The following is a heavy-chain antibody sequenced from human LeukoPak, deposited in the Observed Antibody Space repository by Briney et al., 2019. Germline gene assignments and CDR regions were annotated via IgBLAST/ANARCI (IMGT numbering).Heavy chain of an antibody. D-gene: IGHD6-6*01. CDR2: IYHSGST. J-gene: IGHJ6*03. Sequence: PSETLSLTCAVSGYSISSGYYWGWIRQPPGKGLEWIGSIYHSGSTYYNPSLKSRVTISVDTSKNQFSLKLSSVTAADTAVYYCASERRAARPLSYYMDVWGKGTTVTVSS. V-gene: IGHV4-38-2*01. CDR1: GYSISSGYY. CDR3: ASERRAARPLSYYMDV.